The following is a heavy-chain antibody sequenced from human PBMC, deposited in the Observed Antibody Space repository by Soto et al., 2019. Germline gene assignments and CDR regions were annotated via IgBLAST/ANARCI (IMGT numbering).Heavy chain of an antibody. CDR1: GFTFSSYA. CDR3: ARDHHDYGDYGIGYFDY. CDR2: ISYDGSNK. V-gene: IGHV3-30-3*01. J-gene: IGHJ4*02. Sequence: QVQLVESGGGVVQPGRSLRLSCAASGFTFSSYAMHWVRQAPGKGLEWVAVISYDGSNKYYADSVKGRFTISRDNSKNTLYLQMNSLRAEDTAVYYCARDHHDYGDYGIGYFDYWGQGTLVTVSS. D-gene: IGHD4-17*01.